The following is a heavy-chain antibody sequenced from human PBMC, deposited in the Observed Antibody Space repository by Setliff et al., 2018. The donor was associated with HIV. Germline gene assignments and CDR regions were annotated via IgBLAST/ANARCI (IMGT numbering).Heavy chain of an antibody. CDR2: IYYSGST. CDR3: ARDVRYCSSTSCYGGYYYYYMDV. D-gene: IGHD2-2*01. J-gene: IGHJ6*03. Sequence: GWVRQAPGKGLQWIGSIYYSGSTYYNPSLKSRVTISVDTSKNQFSLKLSSVTAADTAVYYCARDVRYCSSTSCYGGYYYYYMDVWGKGTTVTVSS. V-gene: IGHV4-39*07.